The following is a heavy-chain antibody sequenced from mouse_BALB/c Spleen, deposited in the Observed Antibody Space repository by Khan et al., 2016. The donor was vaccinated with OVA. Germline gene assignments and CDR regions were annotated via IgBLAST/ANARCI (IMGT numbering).Heavy chain of an antibody. CDR1: GYTFTNYG. CDR3: ASSIGTYCFAY. V-gene: IGHV9-3*02. D-gene: IGHD3-1*01. CDR2: INTYTGET. Sequence: QIQLVQSGPELKKPGETVKISCKASGYTFTNYGMNWVKQAPGKGLKWMGWINTYTGETTYAEDFKGRITFSLDTSASTAYLQLNNLKNEDTATYVCASSIGTYCFAYWGQGTLVTVSA. J-gene: IGHJ3*01.